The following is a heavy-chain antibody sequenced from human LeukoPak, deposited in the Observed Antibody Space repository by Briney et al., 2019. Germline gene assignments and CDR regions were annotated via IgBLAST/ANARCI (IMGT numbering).Heavy chain of an antibody. CDR3: ARGETSHYDFWSGQGYFDY. J-gene: IGHJ4*02. CDR1: GFTFSSYS. V-gene: IGHV3-48*01. Sequence: GGSLRLSCAASGFTFSSYSMNWVRQAPGKGLEWVSYISSSSSTIYYADSVKGRFTISRDNAKNSLYLQMNSLRAEDTAVYYCARGETSHYDFWSGQGYFDYWGQGTLVTVSS. CDR2: ISSSSSTI. D-gene: IGHD3-3*01.